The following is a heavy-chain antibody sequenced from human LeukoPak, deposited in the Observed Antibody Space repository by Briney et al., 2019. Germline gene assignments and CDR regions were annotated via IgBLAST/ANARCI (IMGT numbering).Heavy chain of an antibody. V-gene: IGHV3-7*01. Sequence: GGSLRLSCAASGFTFSTYWMTWVRQAAGKGLEWVANIKQDGSETYYVDSVKGRFTISRDNAKNSLYLQMNSLRAEDSAVYYCARNLRPGSSYGYYYGMDVWGQGTTVTVSS. CDR3: ARNLRPGSSYGYYYGMDV. CDR2: IKQDGSET. J-gene: IGHJ6*02. D-gene: IGHD3-10*01. CDR1: GFTFSTYW.